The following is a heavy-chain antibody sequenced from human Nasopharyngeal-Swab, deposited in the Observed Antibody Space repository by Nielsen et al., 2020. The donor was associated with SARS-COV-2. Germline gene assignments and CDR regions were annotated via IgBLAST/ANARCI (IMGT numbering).Heavy chain of an antibody. V-gene: IGHV3-11*04. CDR3: ARDSYTNGLVKTF. J-gene: IGHJ4*02. CDR1: GFIFSDYY. CDR2: ISTSGTTI. D-gene: IGHD4-11*01. Sequence: GGSLRLSCAASGFIFSDYYMSRVRQAPGKGLEWVSYISTSGTTIYYADSVKGRFTISRDNAKNSLYLQMNSLRAEDTAVYYCARDSYTNGLVKTFWGQGTLVTVSS.